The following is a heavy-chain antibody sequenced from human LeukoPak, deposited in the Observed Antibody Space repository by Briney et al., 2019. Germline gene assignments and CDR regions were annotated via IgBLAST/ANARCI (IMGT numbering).Heavy chain of an antibody. CDR1: GFTFSNYE. J-gene: IGHJ4*02. V-gene: IGHV3-48*03. CDR2: ISSSGSDI. CDR3: ARDYGGSSPFDY. Sequence: GGSLRLSCAASGFTFSNYEMHWVCQAPGKGLEWVSYISSSGSDIYYADSVKGRFTISRDNAKNSLYLHMISLRAEDTAVYYCARDYGGSSPFDYWGQGTLVTVSS. D-gene: IGHD4-23*01.